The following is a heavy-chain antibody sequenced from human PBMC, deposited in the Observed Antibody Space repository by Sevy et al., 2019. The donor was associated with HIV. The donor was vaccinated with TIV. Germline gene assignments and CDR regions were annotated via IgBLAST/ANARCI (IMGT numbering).Heavy chain of an antibody. V-gene: IGHV3-21*01. CDR2: ISSRSSYI. J-gene: IGHJ3*02. D-gene: IGHD3-10*01. CDR3: ARDGITMVRGGAFDI. CDR1: GFTFSSYS. Sequence: GGSLRLSCAASGFTFSSYSMNWVRQAPGKGLEWVSSISSRSSYIYYADSVKGGFTISRDNAKNSLYLQMNSLRAEDTAVYYCARDGITMVRGGAFDIWGQGTMVTVSS.